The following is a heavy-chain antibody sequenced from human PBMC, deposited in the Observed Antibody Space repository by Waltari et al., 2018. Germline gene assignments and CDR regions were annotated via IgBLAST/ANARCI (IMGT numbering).Heavy chain of an antibody. CDR2: IYTSGIT. V-gene: IGHV4-61*09. CDR3: ARGPLHDYGVTFDY. Sequence: QVQLQESGPGLVKPSQTLSLTRTVPGGSNRRGSYYWTWIRQPAGKGLEWIGYIYTSGITNYNPSLKSRVTISVDTSKNQFSLKLSSVTAADTAVYYCARGPLHDYGVTFDYWGQGTLVTVSS. CDR1: GGSNRRGSYY. J-gene: IGHJ4*02. D-gene: IGHD4-17*01.